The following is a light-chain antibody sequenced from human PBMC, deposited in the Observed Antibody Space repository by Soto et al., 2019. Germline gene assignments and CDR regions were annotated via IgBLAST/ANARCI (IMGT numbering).Light chain of an antibody. CDR3: CSYAGSRV. V-gene: IGLV2-23*01. J-gene: IGLJ3*02. Sequence: QSALTQPASVSGSPGQSITISCTGTSSDVGSYNLVSWYQQHPGKAPKLMIYEGSKRPSGVSNRFSGSKSGNTASLTSSGLQAEDEDEYYCCSYAGSRVFGGGTKLTVL. CDR2: EGS. CDR1: SSDVGSYNL.